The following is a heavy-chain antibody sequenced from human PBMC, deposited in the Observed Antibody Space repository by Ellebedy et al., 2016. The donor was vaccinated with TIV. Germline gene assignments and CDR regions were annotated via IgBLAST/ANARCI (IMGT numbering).Heavy chain of an antibody. J-gene: IGHJ4*02. CDR2: VYYTGIT. Sequence: MPSETLSLTCTVSGGSITSTTYYWAWIRQPPGKGLEWIGTVYYTGITYYNPSLKSRVTISVNTSKNQFSLKLTSMTAADTAVYYCARHLRYYPADYWGQGTLVTVSS. CDR1: GGSITSTTYY. D-gene: IGHD3-10*01. V-gene: IGHV4-39*01. CDR3: ARHLRYYPADY.